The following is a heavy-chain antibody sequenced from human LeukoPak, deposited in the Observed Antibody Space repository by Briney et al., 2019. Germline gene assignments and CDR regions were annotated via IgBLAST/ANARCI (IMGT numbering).Heavy chain of an antibody. Sequence: PSETLSLTCTVSGGSISGYYWSWIRQPPGKGLEWIGYIYYSGSTNYNPSLKSRVTISVDTSKNQFSLKLSSVTAADTAVYYCARVGSDYDFWSGYYKGANAFDIWGQGTMVTVSS. CDR3: ARVGSDYDFWSGYYKGANAFDI. D-gene: IGHD3-3*01. CDR1: GGSISGYY. CDR2: IYYSGST. V-gene: IGHV4-59*01. J-gene: IGHJ3*02.